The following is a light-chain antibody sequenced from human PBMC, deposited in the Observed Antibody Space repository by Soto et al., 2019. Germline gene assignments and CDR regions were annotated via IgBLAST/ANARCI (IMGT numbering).Light chain of an antibody. J-gene: IGKJ1*01. CDR3: QHYGTSLWT. CDR1: QSVTSSY. V-gene: IGKV3-20*01. CDR2: DAS. Sequence: EIVLTQSPGTLSLSPGERATLSCRASQSVTSSYLAWYQQKPGQAPRLLIYDASNRATGIPDRFSGSGSGTDFTLTISRLEPEDFAVYYCQHYGTSLWTFDQGTKVEIK.